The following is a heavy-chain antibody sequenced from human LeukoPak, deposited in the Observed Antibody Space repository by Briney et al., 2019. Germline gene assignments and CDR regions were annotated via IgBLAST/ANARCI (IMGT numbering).Heavy chain of an antibody. D-gene: IGHD3-10*01. CDR2: MNPNSGNT. CDR1: GYTFTSYD. Sequence: GASVKVSFKASGYTFTSYDINWVRQATGQGLEWMGWMNPNSGNTGYAQKFQGRVTMTRNTSISTAYMELSSLRSEDTAVYYCARPLWFGESPAYNWFDPWGQGTLVTVSS. V-gene: IGHV1-8*01. CDR3: ARPLWFGESPAYNWFDP. J-gene: IGHJ5*02.